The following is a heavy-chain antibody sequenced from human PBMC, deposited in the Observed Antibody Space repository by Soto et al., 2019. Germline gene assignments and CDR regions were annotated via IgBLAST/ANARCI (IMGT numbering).Heavy chain of an antibody. CDR1: GFTFSSYS. D-gene: IGHD1-26*01. CDR2: ISSSSSYI. Sequence: GGSLRLSCAASGFTFSSYSMNWVRQAPGKGLEWVSSISSSSSYIYYADSVKGRFTISRDNAKNSLYLQMNSLRAEDTAVYYCARDEGPGTPFGYWGQGTLVTVSS. V-gene: IGHV3-21*01. J-gene: IGHJ4*02. CDR3: ARDEGPGTPFGY.